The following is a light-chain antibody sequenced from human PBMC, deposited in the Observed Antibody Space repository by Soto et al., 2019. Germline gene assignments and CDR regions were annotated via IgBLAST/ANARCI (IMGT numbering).Light chain of an antibody. Sequence: DIQMTQSPSTLSASVGDRVTITCRASQSISSWLAWYQQKPGKAPKLLIYDASSLERGVPSRFSVTGSGTEFTLTISALQPDAVATYYYEEYNSYSTTFGQGTKVESK. V-gene: IGKV1-5*01. CDR1: QSISSW. CDR3: EEYNSYSTT. J-gene: IGKJ1*01. CDR2: DAS.